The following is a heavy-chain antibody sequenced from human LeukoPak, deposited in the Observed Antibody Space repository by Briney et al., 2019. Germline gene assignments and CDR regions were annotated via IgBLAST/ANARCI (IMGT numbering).Heavy chain of an antibody. CDR3: ARSDSSGWYV. CDR1: GFTFSSYA. CDR2: ISYDGSNK. V-gene: IGHV3-30*04. D-gene: IGHD6-19*01. Sequence: PGRSLRLSCAASGFTFSSYAMHWVRQAPGKGLEWVGVISYDGSNKYYADSVKGRFTISRDNSKNTLYLQMNSLRAEDTAVYYCARSDSSGWYVWGQGTLVTVSS. J-gene: IGHJ4*02.